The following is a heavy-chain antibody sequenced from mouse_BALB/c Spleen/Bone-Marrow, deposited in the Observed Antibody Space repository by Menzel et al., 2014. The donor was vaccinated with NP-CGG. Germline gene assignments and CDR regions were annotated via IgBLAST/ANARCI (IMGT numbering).Heavy chain of an antibody. V-gene: IGHV1S56*01. CDR3: ARSLSTRMIRGFAY. CDR1: GSTFPSFV. CDR2: FFLGVGST. Sequence: QVKPRKSGPGLGTPGPLGKISCRVSGSTFPSFVINWGRQRPGRGLEGIGWFFLGVGSTKYNEKFKGKATLTADKSSSTAYMQLSSLTSENSAVYFCARSLSTRMIRGFAYWGQGTLVTVSS. D-gene: IGHD2-4*01. J-gene: IGHJ3*01.